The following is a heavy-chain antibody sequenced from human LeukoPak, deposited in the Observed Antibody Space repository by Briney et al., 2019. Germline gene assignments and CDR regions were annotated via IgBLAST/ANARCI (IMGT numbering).Heavy chain of an antibody. V-gene: IGHV3-48*01. D-gene: IGHD2-2*01. J-gene: IGHJ4*02. CDR1: GFTFSSYS. Sequence: GGSLRLSFAASGFTFSSYSMIWVRQAPGKGLEWVSYISSSSSTIYYADSVRGRFTISRDNAKNSLYLQMNSLRAEDTAVYYCARAVGYCSSSICYRFDYWGQGTLVTVSS. CDR3: ARAVGYCSSSICYRFDY. CDR2: ISSSSSTI.